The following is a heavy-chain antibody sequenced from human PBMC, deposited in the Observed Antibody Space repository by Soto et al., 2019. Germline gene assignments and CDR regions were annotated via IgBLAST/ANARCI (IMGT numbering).Heavy chain of an antibody. CDR2: ISGTGGST. CDR1: GFTGLDYV. J-gene: IGHJ4*01. Sequence: EVQLLESGGDVVQPGGSLRLSCAVSGFTGLDYVIDWVRQAPGKGLEWVSGISGTGGSTFYVDSVKGRFTISRDNSRNMVYLQMYDLRDEDTALYSRARGTHPYSGIHEFDYWGRRTLVTVSS. D-gene: IGHD6-19*01. CDR3: ARGTHPYSGIHEFDY. V-gene: IGHV3-23*01.